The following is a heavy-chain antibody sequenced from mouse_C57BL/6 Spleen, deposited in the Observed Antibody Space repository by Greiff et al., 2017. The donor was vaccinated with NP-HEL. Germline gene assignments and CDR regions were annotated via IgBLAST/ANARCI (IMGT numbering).Heavy chain of an antibody. CDR3: TRKKAQAFYAMDY. V-gene: IGHV1-15*01. D-gene: IGHD3-2*02. CDR2: IDPETGGT. Sequence: QVQLQQSGAELVRPGASVTLSCKASGYTFTDYEMHWVKQTPVHGLEWIGAIDPETGGTAYNQKFKGKAILTADKSSSTAYMELRSLTSEDSAVYYCTRKKAQAFYAMDYWGQGTSVTVSS. CDR1: GYTFTDYE. J-gene: IGHJ4*01.